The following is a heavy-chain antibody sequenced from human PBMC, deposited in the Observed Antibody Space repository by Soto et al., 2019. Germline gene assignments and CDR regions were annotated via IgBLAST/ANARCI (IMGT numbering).Heavy chain of an antibody. D-gene: IGHD2-2*01. CDR1: GGSISSSSYY. Sequence: QLQLQESGPGLVKPSETLSLTCTVSGGSISSSSYYWGWIRQPPGKGLEWIGSIYYSGSTYYNPSLKSRVPISVDTSKHPFSLKLRSVTAADTAVYYWAGPSCSGTSCDRPYRWFDPWGQGTLVTVSS. CDR3: AGPSCSGTSCDRPYRWFDP. CDR2: IYYSGST. J-gene: IGHJ5*02. V-gene: IGHV4-39*02.